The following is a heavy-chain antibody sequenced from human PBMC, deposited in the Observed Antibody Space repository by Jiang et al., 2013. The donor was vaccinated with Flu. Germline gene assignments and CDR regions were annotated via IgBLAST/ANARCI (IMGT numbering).Heavy chain of an antibody. Sequence: QLVESGPGLVKPSETLSLTCTVSGGSISSSRYFWGWIRQPPGKGLEWIGSIYHSGSNYYNPSLKSRVSISVDTSKNQFSLRLTSVTAADTAVYYCASPKGSHPGTFDIWGQGTMVTVSS. CDR3: ASPKGSHPGTFDI. J-gene: IGHJ3*02. CDR2: IYHSGSN. D-gene: IGHD1-26*01. CDR1: GGSISSSRYF. V-gene: IGHV4-39*01.